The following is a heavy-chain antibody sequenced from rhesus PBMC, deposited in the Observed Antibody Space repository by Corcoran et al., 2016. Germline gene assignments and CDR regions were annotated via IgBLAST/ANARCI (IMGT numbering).Heavy chain of an antibody. CDR3: ARGYYSGSLNRGYFDL. V-gene: IGHV4-76*01. CDR2: IYGSSGST. D-gene: IGHD3-16*01. Sequence: QVQLQESGPGVVKPSETLSLTCAVSGYSISSGYDWSWIRQPPGKGLEWIGYIYGSSGSTNYNPSLKNRVTISKDPSKNQFSLKLSSVTAADTAVYYCARGYYSGSLNRGYFDLWGPGTPITISS. J-gene: IGHJ2*01. CDR1: GYSISSGYD.